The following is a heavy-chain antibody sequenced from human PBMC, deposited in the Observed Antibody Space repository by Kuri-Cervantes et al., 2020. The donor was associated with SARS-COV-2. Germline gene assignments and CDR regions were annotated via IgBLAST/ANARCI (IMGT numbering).Heavy chain of an antibody. J-gene: IGHJ6*02. V-gene: IGHV3-30-3*01. CDR2: ISYDGSNK. CDR3: ARPNYYGSGSYNYGMDV. D-gene: IGHD3-10*01. Sequence: GESLKISCAASGFTFSSYAMHWVRQAPGKGLEWVAVISYDGSNKYYADSVKGRFTISRDNSKNTLYLQMNSLRAEDTAVYYCARPNYYGSGSYNYGMDVWGQGTTVTVSS. CDR1: GFTFSSYA.